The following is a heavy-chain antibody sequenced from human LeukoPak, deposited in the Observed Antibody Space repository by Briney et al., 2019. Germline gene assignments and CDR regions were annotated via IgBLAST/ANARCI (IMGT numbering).Heavy chain of an antibody. J-gene: IGHJ1*01. CDR1: GGTFSSYA. Sequence: SVKVSCKASGGTFSSYAISWVRQAPGQGLEWMGGIIPIFGTANYAQKFQGRVTITADKSTSTAYMELSSLRSEDTAVYHCASSSWNEYFQHWGQGTLVTVSS. CDR2: IIPIFGTA. CDR3: ASSSWNEYFQH. V-gene: IGHV1-69*06. D-gene: IGHD6-13*01.